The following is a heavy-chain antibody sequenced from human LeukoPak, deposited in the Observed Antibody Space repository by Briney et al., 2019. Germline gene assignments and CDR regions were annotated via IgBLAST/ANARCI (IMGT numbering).Heavy chain of an antibody. CDR1: GGSLSNYY. V-gene: IGHV4-34*01. D-gene: IGHD1-7*01. J-gene: IGHJ6*03. CDR3: ARGWNYGRNYYIDV. CDR2: INDSGTI. Sequence: SETLSLTCAVYGGSLSNYYWSWIRQSPGKGLEWIGEINDSGTINYNPSLMSRVTISVDKSKNQFSLKLSSATAADTAVYYCARGWNYGRNYYIDVWGKGATVSVSS.